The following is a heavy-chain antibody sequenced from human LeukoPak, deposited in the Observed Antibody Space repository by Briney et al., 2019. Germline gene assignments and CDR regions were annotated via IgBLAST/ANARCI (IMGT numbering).Heavy chain of an antibody. CDR2: ISAYNGNT. CDR3: ARDLVHAAHLYGDYGSFSDY. CDR1: GYTFTSYG. D-gene: IGHD4-17*01. Sequence: GASVKVSCKASGYTFTSYGISWVRQAPGQGLEWMGWISAYNGNTNYAQKLQGRVTMTTDTSTSTAYMELRSLRSDDTAVYYCARDLVHAAHLYGDYGSFSDYWGQGTLVTVSS. V-gene: IGHV1-18*01. J-gene: IGHJ4*02.